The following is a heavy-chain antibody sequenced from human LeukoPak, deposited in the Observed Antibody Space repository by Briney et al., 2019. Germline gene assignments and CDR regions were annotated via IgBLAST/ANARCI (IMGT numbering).Heavy chain of an antibody. Sequence: GESLKISCKGSGYGFTSFWIGWVRQMPGKGLEWMGIIYPGDSDTRYSPSFQGQVTISADKSISTAYLQWSSLKASDTAIYYCATTPRGGSVLNWFDPWGQGTLVTVSS. CDR2: IYPGDSDT. J-gene: IGHJ5*02. V-gene: IGHV5-51*01. CDR3: ATTPRGGSVLNWFDP. CDR1: GYGFTSFW. D-gene: IGHD1-26*01.